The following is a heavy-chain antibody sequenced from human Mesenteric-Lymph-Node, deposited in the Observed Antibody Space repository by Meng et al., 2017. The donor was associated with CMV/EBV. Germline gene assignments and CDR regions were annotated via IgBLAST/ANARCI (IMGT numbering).Heavy chain of an antibody. V-gene: IGHV1-2*02. D-gene: IGHD2-15*01. Sequence: ASVKVSCKASGYTFTAYYIHWVRQAPGQGLEWMGWMKSNSGGTNYAQKFQGRVTMTRDTSISTAYMELSSLRSDDSAVYFCARSYCSRSSGCYIRGNSNYFGLDVWGQGTTVTVSS. CDR1: GYTFTAYY. J-gene: IGHJ6*02. CDR3: ARSYCSRSSGCYIRGNSNYFGLDV. CDR2: MKSNSGGT.